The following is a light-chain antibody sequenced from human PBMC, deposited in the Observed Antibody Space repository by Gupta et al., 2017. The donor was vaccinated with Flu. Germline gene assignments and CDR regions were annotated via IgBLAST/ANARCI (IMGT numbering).Light chain of an antibody. CDR3: RQSYSTPPT. CDR2: AAS. CDR1: QSISSF. V-gene: IGKV1-39*01. Sequence: DIQMTQSPSSLSASVGDRVTITCRASQSISSFLSWYQQKPGKAPKLLIYAASSLQSGVPSRFSGSGSGTXFILSIXRLQPEDFATYYCRQSYSTPPTFGXGTKVEIK. J-gene: IGKJ1*01.